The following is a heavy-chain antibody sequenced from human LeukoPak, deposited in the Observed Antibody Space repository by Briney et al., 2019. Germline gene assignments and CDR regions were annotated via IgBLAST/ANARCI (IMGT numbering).Heavy chain of an antibody. V-gene: IGHV3-20*04. Sequence: PGGSLRLSCAASGFTFDDYGMSWVRQAPGKGLEWVSGINWNGGSTGYADSVKGRFTISRDNAKNSLYLQMNSLRAEDTALYYCARGSRSSSWYITLWGWFDYWGQGTLVTVSS. CDR1: GFTFDDYG. CDR2: INWNGGST. CDR3: ARGSRSSSWYITLWGWFDY. D-gene: IGHD6-13*01. J-gene: IGHJ4*02.